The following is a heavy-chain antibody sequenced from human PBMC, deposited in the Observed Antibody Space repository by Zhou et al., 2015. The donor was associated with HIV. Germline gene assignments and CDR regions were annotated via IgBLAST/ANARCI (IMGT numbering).Heavy chain of an antibody. V-gene: IGHV1-69*06. CDR1: GYKFNNYV. J-gene: IGHJ2*01. CDR3: ARDRGGARPDWRYFDL. Sequence: QVQLVQSTMEMKQPGASVRVSCETAGYKFNNYVITWVRQAPGQGLEWMGAIIPMFGTVRYAQKFQGRVTLTADRSTNTAYMEMRSLRSEDTAVYYCARDRGGARPDWRYFDLWGRGTLVSVSS. D-gene: IGHD6-6*01. CDR2: IIPMFGTV.